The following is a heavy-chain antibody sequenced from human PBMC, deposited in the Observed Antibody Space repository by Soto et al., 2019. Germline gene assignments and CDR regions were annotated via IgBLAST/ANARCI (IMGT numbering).Heavy chain of an antibody. Sequence: SETLSLTCTVSGGSISGYYWNWIRQPPGKGLEYIGHIYYIGTTNYNPSLKSRATISVDTSKNQFSLKLTSVAAADTAVYFCARSGSKYGANAFDIWDQGTMVTVSS. V-gene: IGHV4-59*01. CDR1: GGSISGYY. CDR2: IYYIGTT. D-gene: IGHD5-18*01. J-gene: IGHJ3*02. CDR3: ARSGSKYGANAFDI.